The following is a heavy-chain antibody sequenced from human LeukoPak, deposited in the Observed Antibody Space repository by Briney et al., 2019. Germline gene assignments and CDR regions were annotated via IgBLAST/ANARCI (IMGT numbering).Heavy chain of an antibody. CDR2: INAGNGNT. V-gene: IGHV1-3*01. J-gene: IGHJ4*02. CDR3: ARSRLTAIAAAGTGY. D-gene: IGHD6-13*01. CDR1: GYTFTSYA. Sequence: GASVKVSCKASGYTFTSYAMHWVRQAPGQRLEWMGWINAGNGNTKYSQKFQGRVTITRDTSASTAYMELSSLRSEDTAVYYCARSRLTAIAAAGTGYWGQGTLVTVSS.